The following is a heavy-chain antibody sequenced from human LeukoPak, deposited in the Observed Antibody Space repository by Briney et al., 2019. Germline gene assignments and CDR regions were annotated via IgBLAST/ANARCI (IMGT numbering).Heavy chain of an antibody. D-gene: IGHD4-23*01. CDR3: ARVRNGGNSHDASDI. CDR2: IDPSDSYT. V-gene: IGHV5-10-1*01. J-gene: IGHJ3*02. CDR1: GYSYTNNW. Sequence: GASLKISCKGSGYSYTNNWISWVRQMPGKGLESMGKIDPSDSYTNYSPSFQGQVTISSDKSISTAYLQWSSLKASDTAMYYCARVRNGGNSHDASDIWGQGTVVTVSS.